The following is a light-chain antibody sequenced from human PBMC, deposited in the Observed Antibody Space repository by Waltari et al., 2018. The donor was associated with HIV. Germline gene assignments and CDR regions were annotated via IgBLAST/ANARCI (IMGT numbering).Light chain of an antibody. CDR2: NTN. CDR1: RSNIGTHE. CDR3: QSSDSTLSGSV. V-gene: IGLV1-40*01. Sequence: QSVLTQPPSVSGAPGQRVTPPCTGSRSNIGTHEVHWYQQLPGTAPRLLIYNTNSRPSGVPDRFSGSKSGTSASLAINGLQAEDEADYYCQSSDSTLSGSVFGGGTKLTVL. J-gene: IGLJ2*01.